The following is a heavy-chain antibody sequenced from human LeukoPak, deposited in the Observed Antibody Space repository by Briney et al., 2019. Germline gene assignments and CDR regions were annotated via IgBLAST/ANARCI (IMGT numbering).Heavy chain of an antibody. V-gene: IGHV4-59*01. CDR2: IYYSGST. CDR1: AVYISGSY. J-gene: IGHJ4*02. Sequence: SETLSLTCTVSAVYISGSYWTWLRQSPGQGLEWFGHIYYSGSTNYNPSLKSRVTISVDTSRQQSSLRLRSVTAADTAVYYCARAKVTYYYDGSGYYYFDTWGQGTLVTVSS. CDR3: ARAKVTYYYDGSGYYYFDT. D-gene: IGHD3-22*01.